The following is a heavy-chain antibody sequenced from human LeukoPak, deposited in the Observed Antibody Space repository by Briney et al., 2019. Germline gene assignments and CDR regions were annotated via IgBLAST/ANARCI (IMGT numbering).Heavy chain of an antibody. J-gene: IGHJ4*02. CDR1: GFTFSDFA. CDR3: AKRLSRGYYGKLIFDY. CDR2: ITTSGEST. V-gene: IGHV3-23*01. D-gene: IGHD2-15*01. Sequence: GGSLRLSCAPSGFTFSDFAMSWVRQSPGKGLEWVSSITTSGESTYYADSVKGRFAISRDNPGSTLYLQMNSLRIEDSAVYYCAKRLSRGYYGKLIFDYWGQGALVTVSS.